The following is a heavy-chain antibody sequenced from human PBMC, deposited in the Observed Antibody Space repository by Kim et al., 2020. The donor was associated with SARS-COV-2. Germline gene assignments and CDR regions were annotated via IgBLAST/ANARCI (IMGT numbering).Heavy chain of an antibody. CDR3: TRPRDYYYYDSSGYNKGGAFDI. CDR2: IRSKAYGGTT. V-gene: IGHV3-49*03. D-gene: IGHD3-22*01. CDR1: GFTFGDYA. J-gene: IGHJ3*02. Sequence: GGSLRLSCTASGFTFGDYAMSWFRQAPGKGLEWVGFIRSKAYGGTTEYAASVKGRFTISRDDSKSIAYLQMNSLKTEDTAVYYCTRPRDYYYYDSSGYNKGGAFDIWGQGTMVTVSS.